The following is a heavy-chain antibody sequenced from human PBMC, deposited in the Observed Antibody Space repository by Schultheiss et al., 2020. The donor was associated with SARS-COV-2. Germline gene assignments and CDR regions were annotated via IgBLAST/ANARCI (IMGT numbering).Heavy chain of an antibody. CDR2: IKSKTDGGTT. V-gene: IGHV3-15*01. CDR1: GFTFSDYY. Sequence: GGSLRLSCAASGFTFSDYYMSWIRQAPGKGLEWVGRIKSKTDGGTTDYAAPVKGRFTISRDDSKNTLYLQMNSLKTEDTAVYYCTTAEGRTDYYYYYGMDVWGQGTTVTVSS. D-gene: IGHD3-10*01. CDR3: TTAEGRTDYYYYYGMDV. J-gene: IGHJ6*02.